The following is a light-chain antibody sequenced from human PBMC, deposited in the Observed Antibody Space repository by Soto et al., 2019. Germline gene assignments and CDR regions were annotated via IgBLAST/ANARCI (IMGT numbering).Light chain of an antibody. J-gene: IGLJ2*01. CDR1: SSDVGGYNH. CDR2: DVS. Sequence: QSVLTQPASVSGSPGQSITISCTGTSSDVGGYNHVSWYQQHPGKAPKLMIYDVSNRPSGVSNRFFGSKSGNTASLTISGLQAEDEADYYCSSYTSSSTYVVFGGGTKLTVL. V-gene: IGLV2-14*01. CDR3: SSYTSSSTYVV.